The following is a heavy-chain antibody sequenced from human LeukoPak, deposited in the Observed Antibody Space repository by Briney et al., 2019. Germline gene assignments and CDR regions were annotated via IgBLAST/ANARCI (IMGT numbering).Heavy chain of an antibody. CDR1: GGSISSYY. Sequence: SETLSLTCTVSGGSISSYYWSWIRQPPGKGLEWIGYIYYSGSTNYNPSLKSRVTISVDTSKNQFSLKLSSVTAADTAVYYCARSDSSSWLSAFDIWGQGTMVTVSS. D-gene: IGHD6-13*01. V-gene: IGHV4-59*01. J-gene: IGHJ3*02. CDR3: ARSDSSSWLSAFDI. CDR2: IYYSGST.